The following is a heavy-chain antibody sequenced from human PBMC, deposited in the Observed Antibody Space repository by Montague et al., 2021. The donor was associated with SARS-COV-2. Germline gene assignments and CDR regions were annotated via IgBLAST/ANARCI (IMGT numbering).Heavy chain of an antibody. CDR3: ARTVVVPAAMSRYYGMDV. CDR2: IYISGST. V-gene: IGHV4-61*02. Sequence: TLSLTCSVSGGSISSGSYYWSWIRQPAGKGLEWIGRIYISGSTNYNPSLKSRVTMSVDTSKNQFSLKLSSVTAADTAVYHCARTVVVPAAMSRYYGMDVWGQGTSVTVSS. D-gene: IGHD2-2*01. CDR1: GGSISSGSYY. J-gene: IGHJ6*02.